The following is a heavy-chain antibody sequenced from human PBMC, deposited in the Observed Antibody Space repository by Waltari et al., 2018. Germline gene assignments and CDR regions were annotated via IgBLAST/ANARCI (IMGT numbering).Heavy chain of an antibody. CDR1: GGSIRGFY. D-gene: IGHD3-3*01. Sequence: QVQLRESGPGPVKPSETLSLTCTVSGGSIRGFYWSWIRQPPGKGLEWIGYIYYGGSTNSNPSLKSRVTISADMSKNQFSLKLSSVTAADTAVYYCARSVRFLEWLSYPEYFDLWGRGTLVTVSS. CDR3: ARSVRFLEWLSYPEYFDL. CDR2: IYYGGST. J-gene: IGHJ2*01. V-gene: IGHV4-59*01.